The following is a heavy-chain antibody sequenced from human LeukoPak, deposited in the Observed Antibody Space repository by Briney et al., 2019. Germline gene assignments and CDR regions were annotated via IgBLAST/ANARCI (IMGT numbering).Heavy chain of an antibody. CDR3: AKEIEVYGSGSPIDY. CDR1: GFTFSSYG. D-gene: IGHD3-10*01. V-gene: IGHV3-33*06. J-gene: IGHJ4*02. Sequence: GGSLRLSCAASGFTFSSYGMHWVRQAPGKGLERVALIWYDGSNQSYADSVKGRFTISRDNSKHTLFLQVNSLRAEDTAVYYCAKEIEVYGSGSPIDYWGQGTLVTVSS. CDR2: IWYDGSNQ.